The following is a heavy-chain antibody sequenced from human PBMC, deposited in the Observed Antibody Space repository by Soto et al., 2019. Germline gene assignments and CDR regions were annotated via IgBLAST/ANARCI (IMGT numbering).Heavy chain of an antibody. CDR3: ARLINSGYGLGFDP. J-gene: IGHJ5*02. D-gene: IGHD5-12*01. Sequence: SETLSLTCTVSGGSISSYYWSWIRQPPGKGLEWIGYIYYSGSTNYNPSLKSRVTISVDTSKNQFSLKLSSVTAADTAVYYCARLINSGYGLGFDPWGQGNLVTVSS. CDR1: GGSISSYY. CDR2: IYYSGST. V-gene: IGHV4-59*01.